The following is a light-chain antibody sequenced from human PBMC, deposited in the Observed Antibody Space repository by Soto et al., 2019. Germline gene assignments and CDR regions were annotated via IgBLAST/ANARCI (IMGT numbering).Light chain of an antibody. Sequence: DIVLTQSPAPLSLSPGERASLSCRGSQSVSKYLAWYQQKPGQAPRLLIYDVSNRATGVPARFSGSGSGTDFTLTISSLEPEDSAVYYCQQRSNWVKTFGQGTKLEIK. CDR3: QQRSNWVKT. CDR1: QSVSKY. V-gene: IGKV3-11*01. CDR2: DVS. J-gene: IGKJ2*01.